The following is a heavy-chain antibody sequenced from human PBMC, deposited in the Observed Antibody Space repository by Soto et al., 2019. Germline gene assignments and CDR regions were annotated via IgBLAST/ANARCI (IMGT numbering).Heavy chain of an antibody. J-gene: IGHJ4*02. CDR2: IYPGDSDT. Sequence: EVHLLQSGAEVKKPGESPKISCKGSGYSFTDYWIAWVRQMPGKGLEWMGIIYPGDSDTRYSPSFQGQVTISADKSMNTAYLQWSSLEASDTAMYYCARHKSLYGSGTYYDYLGQGTLVTVSS. V-gene: IGHV5-51*01. CDR1: GYSFTDYW. D-gene: IGHD3-10*01. CDR3: ARHKSLYGSGTYYDY.